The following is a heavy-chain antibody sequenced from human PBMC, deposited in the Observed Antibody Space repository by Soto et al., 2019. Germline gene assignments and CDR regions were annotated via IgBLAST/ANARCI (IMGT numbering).Heavy chain of an antibody. V-gene: IGHV1-8*01. CDR2: MNPNSGNT. D-gene: IGHD6-13*01. CDR1: GYTFTSYD. CDR3: ARARGSSSYYYYYGMDV. Sequence: ASVKVSCKASGYTFTSYDINWVRQATGQGLEWMGWMNPNSGNTGYAQKFQGRVTMTRNTSISTAYMELSSLRSEDTAVYYCARARGSSSYYYYYGMDVWGQGTTVTVSS. J-gene: IGHJ6*02.